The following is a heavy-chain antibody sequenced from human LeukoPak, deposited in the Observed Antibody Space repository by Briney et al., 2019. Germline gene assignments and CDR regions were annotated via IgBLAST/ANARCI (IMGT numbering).Heavy chain of an antibody. D-gene: IGHD5-18*01. CDR1: GGSFSGYY. CDR2: INHSGST. Sequence: SQTLSLTCAVYGGSFSGYYWSWIRQPPGKGLEWIGEINHSGSTNYNPSLKSRVTISVDTSKNQFSLKLSSVTAADMAVYYCARDEGRYSYGYRVRGFDYWGRGTLVTVSS. J-gene: IGHJ4*02. V-gene: IGHV4-34*01. CDR3: ARDEGRYSYGYRVRGFDY.